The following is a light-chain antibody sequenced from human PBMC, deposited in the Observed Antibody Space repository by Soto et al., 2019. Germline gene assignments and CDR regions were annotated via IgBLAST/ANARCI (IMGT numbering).Light chain of an antibody. CDR3: QHYYTSYTT. CDR1: QSVTNY. V-gene: IGKV3-11*01. J-gene: IGKJ1*01. Sequence: EIFLTQSPDTLSLAPGERATLTFRASQSVTNYIAWYQQRPGQAPRLLIYDASNRATGVPARFSGSGSGTDFTLTISRLEPEDFAVYYCQHYYTSYTTFGQGTKVDIK. CDR2: DAS.